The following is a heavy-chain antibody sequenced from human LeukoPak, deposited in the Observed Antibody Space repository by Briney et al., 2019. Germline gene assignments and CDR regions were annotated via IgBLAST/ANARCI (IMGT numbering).Heavy chain of an antibody. D-gene: IGHD3-9*01. Sequence: SQTLSLTCTVSGNSISSGDNYWSWIRQPAGKGLEWIGRIYTSGSTNYNPSLKSRVTISVDTSKNQFSLKLSSVTAADTAVYYCARHFRGDYDILTGYYTLSYFDYWGQGTLVAVSS. CDR1: GNSISSGDNY. CDR3: ARHFRGDYDILTGYYTLSYFDY. J-gene: IGHJ4*02. CDR2: IYTSGST. V-gene: IGHV4-61*02.